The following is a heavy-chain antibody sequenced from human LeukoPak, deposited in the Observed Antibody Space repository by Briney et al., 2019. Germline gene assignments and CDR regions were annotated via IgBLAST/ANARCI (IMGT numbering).Heavy chain of an antibody. V-gene: IGHV3-66*01. J-gene: IGHJ6*02. CDR1: GFTVSSNY. Sequence: GGSLRLSCAASGFTVSSNYMSWVRQAPGKGLEWVSVIYSGGSTYYADSVKGRFTISRDNSKNTLYLQMNSLRAEDTAVYYCARETSYCSGGSCYYGMDVWGQGTTVTVSS. D-gene: IGHD2-15*01. CDR3: ARETSYCSGGSCYYGMDV. CDR2: IYSGGST.